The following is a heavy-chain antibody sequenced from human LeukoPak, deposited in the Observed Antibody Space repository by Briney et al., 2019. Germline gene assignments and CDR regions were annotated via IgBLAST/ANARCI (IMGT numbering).Heavy chain of an antibody. V-gene: IGHV3-53*01. D-gene: IGHD4-17*01. CDR2: LYSGGSA. CDR3: ARTTAESGRYDAFDI. CDR1: GFTVSSNY. Sequence: PGGSLRLSCAASGFTVSSNYMSWVRQASEKGLEWVSILYSGGSAYYADSVKGRFTISRDNSKNTLYLQMNSLRVEDTAVYYCARTTAESGRYDAFDIWGQGTLVSVSS. J-gene: IGHJ3*02.